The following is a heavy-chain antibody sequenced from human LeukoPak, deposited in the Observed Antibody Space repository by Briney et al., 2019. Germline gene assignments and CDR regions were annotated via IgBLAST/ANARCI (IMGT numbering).Heavy chain of an antibody. J-gene: IGHJ4*02. Sequence: SETLSLTCAVSGGSVNSGSYYWSWIRQPPGKGLEYIGYIYYSGYTTYNPSLKSRVTISLDTSRNKFSLKLSSVTAADTAVYYCARGQVYFDYWGQGTLVTVSS. CDR2: IYYSGYT. V-gene: IGHV4-61*01. CDR1: GGSVNSGSYY. CDR3: ARGQVYFDY.